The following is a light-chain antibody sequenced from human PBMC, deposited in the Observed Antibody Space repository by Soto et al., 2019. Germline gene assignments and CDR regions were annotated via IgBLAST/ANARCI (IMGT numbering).Light chain of an antibody. J-gene: IGLJ2*01. CDR1: KTDIGNYNL. Sequence: QSALTQPASVSGSPGQSITISCTGTKTDIGNYNLVSWYQRHPDKAPKLIIYEDTKRPSGISNRFSASKSGTTACLTISGLLAEDGAVYHCSSFAGSGTFVVFGGGTKLTVL. V-gene: IGLV2-23*01. CDR3: SSFAGSGTFVV. CDR2: EDT.